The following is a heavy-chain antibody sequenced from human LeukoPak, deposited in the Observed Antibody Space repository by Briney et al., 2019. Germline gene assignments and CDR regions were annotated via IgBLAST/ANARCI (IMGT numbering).Heavy chain of an antibody. CDR3: ARGGASSIPLDY. D-gene: IGHD1-26*01. CDR2: ISNSGST. V-gene: IGHV4-59*01. CDR1: GGSISSYY. J-gene: IGHJ4*02. Sequence: SETLSLTCTVSGGSISSYYWSWIRQPPGKGPEWIGHISNSGSTYHSPSLSSRVTISLDTSKNQFSLKLRSVTAADTAVYYCARGGASSIPLDYWGRGTLVTVSS.